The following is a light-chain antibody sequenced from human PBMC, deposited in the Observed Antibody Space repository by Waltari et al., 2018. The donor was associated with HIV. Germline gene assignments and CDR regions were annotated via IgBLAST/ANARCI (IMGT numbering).Light chain of an antibody. CDR1: SSDVGSYKH. V-gene: IGLV2-23*02. Sequence: QSALTQPASVSGSPGQSITISCTGSSSDVGSYKHISWYQQHPGKAPRLIIYEVSKRPSGVSNRYSASKSGKTASLTVSGLRAEDEADYYCSSYAGSSTFVIFG. CDR2: EVS. J-gene: IGLJ2*01. CDR3: SSYAGSSTFVI.